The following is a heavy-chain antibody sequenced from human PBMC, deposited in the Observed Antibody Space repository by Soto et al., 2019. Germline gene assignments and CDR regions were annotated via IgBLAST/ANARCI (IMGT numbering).Heavy chain of an antibody. CDR2: INDDGSST. V-gene: IGHV3-74*01. Sequence: GGSLRLSCAASGFTFSMYWMHWVRQVPGKGPEWVSRINDDGSSTNYADSVKGRFTISRDNAKNALYLQMNDLRAEDTAVYYCTRGPRSTSTGTGAFWGQGTLVTVSS. D-gene: IGHD1-1*01. CDR3: TRGPRSTSTGTGAF. CDR1: GFTFSMYW. J-gene: IGHJ4*02.